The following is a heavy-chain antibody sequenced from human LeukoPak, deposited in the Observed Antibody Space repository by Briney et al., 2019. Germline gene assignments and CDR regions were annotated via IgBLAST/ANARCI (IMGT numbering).Heavy chain of an antibody. CDR3: AGETVRGVFDY. V-gene: IGHV3-53*01. J-gene: IGHJ4*02. Sequence: GGSLRLSCAASGFTVSSNYMSWVRQAPGKGLGWVSVIYSGGSTYYADSVKGRFTISRDNSKNTLYLQMNSLRAEDTAVYYCAGETVRGVFDYWGQGTLVTVSS. CDR2: IYSGGST. D-gene: IGHD3-10*01. CDR1: GFTVSSNY.